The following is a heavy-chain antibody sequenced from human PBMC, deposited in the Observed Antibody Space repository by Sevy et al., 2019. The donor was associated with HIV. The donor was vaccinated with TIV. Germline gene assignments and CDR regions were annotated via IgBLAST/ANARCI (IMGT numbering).Heavy chain of an antibody. V-gene: IGHV3-74*01. CDR3: ARDFWSAQRGMDV. J-gene: IGHJ6*02. D-gene: IGHD3-3*01. CDR1: GFTFSSYW. Sequence: GGSLRLSCAASGFTFSSYWMHWVRQAPGKGLVWVSRINSDGSGTSYADSVKGRFTISRNNAKNTLYLQMNSLRAEDTAVYYCARDFWSAQRGMDVWGQGTTVTVSS. CDR2: INSDGSGT.